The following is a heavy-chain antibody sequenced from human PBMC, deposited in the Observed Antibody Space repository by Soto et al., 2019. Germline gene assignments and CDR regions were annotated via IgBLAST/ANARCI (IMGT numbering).Heavy chain of an antibody. Sequence: HPGGSLRLSCQGSGFFLVDFAMSWFRQTPGKGLEWVAFIPSTAVGGPELYAASVQGRFKISRDDSKRVAYLQLNSLKIEDTGVYYCSRVPRQYDYFQVYFDSWGQGTPVTVSS. CDR1: GFFLVDFA. CDR3: SRVPRQYDYFQVYFDS. D-gene: IGHD5-12*01. CDR2: IPSTAVGGPE. V-gene: IGHV3-49*03. J-gene: IGHJ4*02.